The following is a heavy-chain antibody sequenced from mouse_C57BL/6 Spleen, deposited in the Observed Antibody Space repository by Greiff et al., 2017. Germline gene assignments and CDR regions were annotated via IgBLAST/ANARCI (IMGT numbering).Heavy chain of an antibody. J-gene: IGHJ3*01. CDR3: AKNGDGYTLFAY. V-gene: IGHV2-5*01. CDR2: IWRGGST. CDR1: GFSLTSSA. Sequence: QVQLQQSGPGLVQPSQSLSITCTVSGFSLTSSAVHWVRQSPGKGLEWLGVIWRGGSTDYNAAFMSRMSITKDNAKSQVFFKMNRRQADDTDIYYWAKNGDGYTLFAYWGQGTLVTVAA. D-gene: IGHD2-3*01.